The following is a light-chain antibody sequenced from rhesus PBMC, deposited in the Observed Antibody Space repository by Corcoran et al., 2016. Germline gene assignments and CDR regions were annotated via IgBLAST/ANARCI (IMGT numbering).Light chain of an antibody. J-gene: IGKJ1*01. CDR2: GAS. CDR3: YQYSSGYPT. V-gene: IGKV3-10*01. CDR1: QSVSSY. Sequence: QVILTQSPATLSLSPGERGTLSCRASQSVSSYVAWYQQKPGQAPRLLIYGASTRATDTPDRFSGSGSGTDFTLTISSLEPEDFGVYHCYQYSSGYPTFGQGTKVDIK.